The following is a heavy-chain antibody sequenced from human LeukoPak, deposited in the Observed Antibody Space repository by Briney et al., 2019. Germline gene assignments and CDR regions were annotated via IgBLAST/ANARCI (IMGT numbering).Heavy chain of an antibody. Sequence: GASVKVSCNASGDIFNSYSVSWVRQAPGQGLEWMGWISAYNGNTNYAQKLQGRVTMTTDTSTSTAYMELRSLRSDDTAVYYCARWVTAAGRVLWFDPWGQGTLVTVSS. CDR2: ISAYNGNT. CDR3: ARWVTAAGRVLWFDP. V-gene: IGHV1-18*01. D-gene: IGHD6-13*01. J-gene: IGHJ5*02. CDR1: GDIFNSYS.